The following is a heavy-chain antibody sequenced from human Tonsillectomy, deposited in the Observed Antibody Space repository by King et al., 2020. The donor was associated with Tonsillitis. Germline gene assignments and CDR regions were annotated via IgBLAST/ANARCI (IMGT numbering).Heavy chain of an antibody. Sequence: VQLVESGGGLVEPGGSLRLSCAAFGFTFSDAWMSWVRQAPGKGLEWVGRIKSKSGCVTADTAAPLKGRFTGPRDESKNTTYLEMDSLRTEDTAMYYCRWDHDYWSGYSTWGQGTLVIVSS. J-gene: IGHJ4*02. CDR1: GFTFSDAW. V-gene: IGHV3-15*01. CDR2: IKSKSGCVTA. CDR3: RWDHDYWSGYST. D-gene: IGHD3-3*01.